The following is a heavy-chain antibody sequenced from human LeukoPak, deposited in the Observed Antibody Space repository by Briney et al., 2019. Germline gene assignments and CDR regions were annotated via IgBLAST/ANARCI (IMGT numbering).Heavy chain of an antibody. CDR3: AGRTIVGATDY. Sequence: KPSETLSLTCAVYGGSFSGYYWSWIRQPPGKGLEWIGEINHSGSTNYNPSLKSRVTISVDTSKNQFSLKLSSVTAADTAVYCCAGRTIVGATDYWGQGTLVTVSS. V-gene: IGHV4-34*01. J-gene: IGHJ4*02. CDR1: GGSFSGYY. D-gene: IGHD1-26*01. CDR2: INHSGST.